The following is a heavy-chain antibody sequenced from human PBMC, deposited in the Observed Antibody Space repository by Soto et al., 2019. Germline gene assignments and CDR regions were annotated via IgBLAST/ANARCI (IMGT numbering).Heavy chain of an antibody. J-gene: IGHJ4*01. CDR2: ISGSSGNT. CDR1: GFTFSYYA. D-gene: IGHD3-10*01. CDR3: AKTADYSGSWSHYLLLDY. Sequence: EVQLLESGGGLVQPGGSLRLACAASGFTFSYYAMSWVRQAPGKGLEWVSTISGSSGNTYYTDSEKGRFTISRDNSKSTLYHQLNRLRGEDTAVYYCAKTADYSGSWSHYLLLDYWGHGTLVTVSS. V-gene: IGHV3-23*01.